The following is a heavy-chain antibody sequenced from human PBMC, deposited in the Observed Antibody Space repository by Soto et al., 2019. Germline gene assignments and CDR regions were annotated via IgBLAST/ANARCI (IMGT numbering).Heavy chain of an antibody. J-gene: IGHJ4*02. V-gene: IGHV4-31*11. CDR3: ARYRFSDSWSRFDY. Sequence: SETLSLTCAVSGASISSDAYYWSWIRQHPGKGLEWVGFISSRGSTYYSPSLKSRVSISVDTSKNQFSLRLTSVTAADTAVYYCARYRFSDSWSRFDYWGQGTLVTVSS. CDR1: GASISSDAYY. D-gene: IGHD3-16*02. CDR2: ISSRGST.